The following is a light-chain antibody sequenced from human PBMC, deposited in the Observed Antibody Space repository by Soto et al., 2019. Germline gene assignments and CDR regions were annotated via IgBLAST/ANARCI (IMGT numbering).Light chain of an antibody. Sequence: EIALTQSPGTLSLSPGERATLSCRATQSVTITNLAWYQQKPGQPPRLLIYGASSRATGIRDRFSGSGSGTDFTLTISRPEPEDFAVCYCQQYGSSPWTFGQGTKVEIK. V-gene: IGKV3-20*01. CDR2: GAS. CDR1: QSVTITN. CDR3: QQYGSSPWT. J-gene: IGKJ1*01.